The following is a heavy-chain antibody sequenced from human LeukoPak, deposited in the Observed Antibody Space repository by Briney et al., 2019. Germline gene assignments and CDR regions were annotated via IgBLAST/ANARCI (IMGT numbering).Heavy chain of an antibody. V-gene: IGHV3-66*01. CDR2: IYSGGST. J-gene: IGHJ4*02. D-gene: IGHD3-10*01. CDR3: ARDPTMVRGVGGY. CDR1: GFTVSSNY. Sequence: GGSLRLSCAASGFTVSSNYMSWVRQAPGKGLEWVSVIYSGGSTYYADSVKGRFTISRDNSKNTLYLQMNSLRAEDTAVYYCARDPTMVRGVGGYWGQRTLVTVSS.